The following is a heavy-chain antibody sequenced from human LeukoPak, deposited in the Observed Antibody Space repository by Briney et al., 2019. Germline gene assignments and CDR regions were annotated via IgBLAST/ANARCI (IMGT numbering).Heavy chain of an antibody. V-gene: IGHV1-18*01. Sequence: ASVKVSCKASGYTFTSYGISWVRQAPGQGLEWMGWISAYNGNTNYAQKLQGRVTMTTDTSTSTAYMELRRLRSDDTAVYYCARVSQHRYNYDSSGYTVDYWGQGNLVTVSS. CDR3: ARVSQHRYNYDSSGYTVDY. D-gene: IGHD3-22*01. CDR2: ISAYNGNT. J-gene: IGHJ4*02. CDR1: GYTFTSYG.